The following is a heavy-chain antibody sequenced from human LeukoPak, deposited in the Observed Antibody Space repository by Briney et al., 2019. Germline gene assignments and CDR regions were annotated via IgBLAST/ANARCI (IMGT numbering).Heavy chain of an antibody. Sequence: PGGSLRLSCAASGFTFDDYAMHWVRQAPGKGLEWVSGISWNSGSIGYADSVKGRFTISRDNAKNSLYLQMNSLRAEDTALYYCAKTKYSSSILDYWGQGTLVTVSS. V-gene: IGHV3-9*01. J-gene: IGHJ4*02. D-gene: IGHD6-13*01. CDR3: AKTKYSSSILDY. CDR2: ISWNSGSI. CDR1: GFTFDDYA.